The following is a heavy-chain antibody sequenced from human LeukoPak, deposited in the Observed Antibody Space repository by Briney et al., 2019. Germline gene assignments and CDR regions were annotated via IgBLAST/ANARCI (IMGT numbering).Heavy chain of an antibody. CDR1: GFTFSSYS. D-gene: IGHD5-24*01. CDR3: ARGQAGYNWGPDY. V-gene: IGHV3-21*01. J-gene: IGHJ4*02. Sequence: GGSLRLSCAASGFTFSSYSMNWVRQAPGKGLEWVSSISSSSSYIYYADSVKGRFTISRDNAKNSLHLQMNSLRAEDTAVYYCARGQAGYNWGPDYWGQGTLVTVSS. CDR2: ISSSSSYI.